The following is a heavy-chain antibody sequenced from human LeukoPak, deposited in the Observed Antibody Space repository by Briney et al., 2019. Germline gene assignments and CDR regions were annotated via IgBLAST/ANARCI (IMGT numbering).Heavy chain of an antibody. Sequence: QPGGSLRLSCAASGFTFTTYGMHWVRQAPGKGLEWVAFIRYDGSNAYYADSVKGRFSISRDSSKSTVFLQMLSLRAEDTGIYYCSKDWYFSSFYPTVFDGWGQGTLVTVSS. V-gene: IGHV3-30*02. J-gene: IGHJ4*02. CDR2: IRYDGSNA. CDR1: GFTFTTYG. D-gene: IGHD6-13*01. CDR3: SKDWYFSSFYPTVFDG.